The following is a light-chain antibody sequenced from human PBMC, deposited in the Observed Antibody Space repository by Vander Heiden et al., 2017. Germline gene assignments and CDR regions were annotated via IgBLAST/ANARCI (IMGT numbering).Light chain of an antibody. CDR1: QSISSW. J-gene: IGKJ1*01. CDR3: LQYTRGIT. Sequence: DIQMTQSPSTLSASVGDRVTITCRASQSISSWLAWYQQKPGKAPKLLIYDASSLESGVPSRFSGTGSGTEFTLTISSLQPDNFATYYFLQYTRGITFGQGTRLEMK. CDR2: DAS. V-gene: IGKV1-5*01.